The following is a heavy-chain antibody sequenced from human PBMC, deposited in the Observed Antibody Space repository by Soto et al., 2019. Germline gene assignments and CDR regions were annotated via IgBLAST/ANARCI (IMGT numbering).Heavy chain of an antibody. J-gene: IGHJ4*02. V-gene: IGHV4-39*01. CDR3: ARLIVGPGYSYGRGFDY. D-gene: IGHD5-18*01. Sequence: QLQLQESGPGLVKPSETLSLTCTVSGGSISSSSYYWGWIRQPPGKGLEWIGSIYYSGSTYYNPSLKSRVTISVDTSKNQFSLKLSSVTAADTAVYYCARLIVGPGYSYGRGFDYWGQGTLVTVSS. CDR2: IYYSGST. CDR1: GGSISSSSYY.